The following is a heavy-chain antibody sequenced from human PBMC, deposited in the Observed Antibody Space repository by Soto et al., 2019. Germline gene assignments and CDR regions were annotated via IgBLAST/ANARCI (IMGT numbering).Heavy chain of an antibody. CDR3: AKETYYYYGMDV. CDR2: INDSGGYT. CDR1: GFTFSSST. Sequence: PGGSLRLTCAASGFTFSSSTMNWVRQAPGKGLEWVSAINDSGGYTYYADSVKGRFTISRDNSKNTLYLQMNSLRAEDTALYYCAKETYYYYGMDVWGQGTMVTVSS. V-gene: IGHV3-23*01. J-gene: IGHJ6*02.